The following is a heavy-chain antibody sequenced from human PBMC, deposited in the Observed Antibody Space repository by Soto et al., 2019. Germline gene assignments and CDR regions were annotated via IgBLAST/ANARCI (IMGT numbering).Heavy chain of an antibody. Sequence: QVQLQESGPGLVKPSQTLSLTCTVSGGSISNADYYWRWVRQPPGKGLEWIGYIYYSGSSFFNPSLKSRVTMSKDTSKNQFSLRLISVTAADTAVYYCARAIVVTVGGMDVWGRGTTVTVSS. D-gene: IGHD5-12*01. J-gene: IGHJ6*02. CDR1: GGSISNADYY. V-gene: IGHV4-30-4*01. CDR2: IYYSGSS. CDR3: ARAIVVTVGGMDV.